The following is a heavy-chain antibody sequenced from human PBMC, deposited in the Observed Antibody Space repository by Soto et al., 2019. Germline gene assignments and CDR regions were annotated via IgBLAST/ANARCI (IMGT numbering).Heavy chain of an antibody. CDR2: ISGSGGST. J-gene: IGHJ5*02. CDR3: AKSGGYSYGYDGDWFDP. CDR1: GFTFSSYA. V-gene: IGHV3-23*01. D-gene: IGHD5-18*01. Sequence: GGSLRLSCAASGFTFSSYAMSWVRQAPGKGLEWVSAISGSGGSTYYADSVKGRFTISRDNPKNTLYLQMNSLRAEDTAVYYCAKSGGYSYGYDGDWFDPWGQGTLVTVSS.